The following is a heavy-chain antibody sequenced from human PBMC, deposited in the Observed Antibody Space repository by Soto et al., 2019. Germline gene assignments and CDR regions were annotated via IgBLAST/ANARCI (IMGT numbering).Heavy chain of an antibody. Sequence: LRLSCAASGFTFSSYSMNWVRQAPGKGLEWVSYISSSSSTIYYADSVKGRFTISRDNAKNSLYLQMNSLRDEDTAVYYCARARIQLWSYYYYGMDVWGQGTTVTVSS. V-gene: IGHV3-48*02. CDR1: GFTFSSYS. J-gene: IGHJ6*02. CDR2: ISSSSSTI. D-gene: IGHD5-18*01. CDR3: ARARIQLWSYYYYGMDV.